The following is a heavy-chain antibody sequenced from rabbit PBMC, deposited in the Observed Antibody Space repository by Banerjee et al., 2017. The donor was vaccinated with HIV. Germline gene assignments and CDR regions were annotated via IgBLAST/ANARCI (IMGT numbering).Heavy chain of an antibody. D-gene: IGHD4-2*01. CDR2: IYTGNNNT. Sequence: QSLEESGGDLVKPGASLTLTCKASGLYFSNSYEICWVRQAPGKGLEWIGYIYTGNNNTWYANGVNGRFTISKTSSTSATLQMTILTAADTATDFCSREWAGVAGENFNLWGPGTLVTVS. V-gene: IGHV1S40*01. J-gene: IGHJ4*01. CDR1: GLYFSNSYE. CDR3: SREWAGVAGENFNL.